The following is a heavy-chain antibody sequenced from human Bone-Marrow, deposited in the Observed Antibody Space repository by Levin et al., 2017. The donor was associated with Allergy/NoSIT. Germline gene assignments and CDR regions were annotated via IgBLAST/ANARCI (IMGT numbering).Heavy chain of an antibody. V-gene: IGHV1-69*02. J-gene: IGHJ5*02. CDR1: GLTLSMDT. Sequence: PGASVKVSCHASGLTLSMDTISWVRQAPGQGLEWMGRIIPSHDVANYAQKFQGKVTITWDTSTYTAYMELTSLRSDDTAVYYCARGGLNFDSSGYFDRYFGPWGQGTLVSVSS. D-gene: IGHD3-22*01. CDR2: IIPSHDVA. CDR3: ARGGLNFDSSGYFDRYFGP.